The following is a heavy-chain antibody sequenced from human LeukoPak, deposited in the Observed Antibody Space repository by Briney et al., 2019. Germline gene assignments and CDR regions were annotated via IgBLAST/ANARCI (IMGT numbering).Heavy chain of an antibody. V-gene: IGHV4-30-2*01. CDR1: GGSISSGGYY. Sequence: SQTLSLTCTVSGGSISSGGYYWSWIRQPPGKGLEWIGYIYHSGSPYYNPSLKSRVTISVDRSKDQFSLKLSSVTAADTAVYYCARGIVRFGELYGWFDPWGQGTLVTVSS. D-gene: IGHD3-10*01. CDR2: IYHSGSP. J-gene: IGHJ5*02. CDR3: ARGIVRFGELYGWFDP.